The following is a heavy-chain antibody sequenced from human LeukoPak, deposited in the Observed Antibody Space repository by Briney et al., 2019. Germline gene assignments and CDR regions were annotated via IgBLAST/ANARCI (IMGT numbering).Heavy chain of an antibody. J-gene: IGHJ5*02. CDR1: GGTFSSYA. CDR3: ARDINGYYYDSHGYYPTDL. CDR2: IIPIFGTA. Sequence: SVKVSCKASGGTFSSYAISWVRQAPGQGLEWMGGIIPIFGTANYAQKFQGRVTITTDESTSTAYMELSSLRSEDTAVYYCARDINGYYYDSHGYYPTDLWGQGTLVTVSS. V-gene: IGHV1-69*05. D-gene: IGHD3-22*01.